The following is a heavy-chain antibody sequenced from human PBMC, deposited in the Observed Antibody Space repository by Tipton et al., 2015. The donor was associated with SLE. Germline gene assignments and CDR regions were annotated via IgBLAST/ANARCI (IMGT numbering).Heavy chain of an antibody. D-gene: IGHD3-10*01. V-gene: IGHV1-69*09. CDR3: AEAPLSSGRPDAFDI. CDR2: IIPILGIA. Sequence: QVQLVQSGAEVKEPGSSVKVSCKASGGTFSSYAISWVRQAPGQGLEWMGRIIPILGIANYAQKFQGRVTITADKSTSTAYMELSSLRSEDTAVYYCAEAPLSSGRPDAFDIWGQGTMVTVSS. CDR1: GGTFSSYA. J-gene: IGHJ3*02.